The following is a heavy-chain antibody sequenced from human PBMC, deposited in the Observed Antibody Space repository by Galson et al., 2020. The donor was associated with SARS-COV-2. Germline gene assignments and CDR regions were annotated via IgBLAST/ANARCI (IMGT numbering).Heavy chain of an antibody. Sequence: GGSLRLSCAASGFIFSNYAMSWVRRAPGKGLEWISSVHAGGSITNYADSVKGRFTISRDNSKSTLYLQLSSLRTEDTAFYYCVKSGSKYYDYCMDVWGKGTTVTVSS. CDR1: GFIFSNYA. CDR3: VKSGSKYYDYCMDV. D-gene: IGHD5-12*01. V-gene: IGHV3-23*01. J-gene: IGHJ6*03. CDR2: VHAGGSIT.